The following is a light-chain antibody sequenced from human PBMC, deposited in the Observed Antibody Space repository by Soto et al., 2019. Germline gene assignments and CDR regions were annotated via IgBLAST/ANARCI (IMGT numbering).Light chain of an antibody. V-gene: IGLV2-23*01. CDR3: CSYAGSYNYV. CDR2: EGS. CDR1: SSVVGSYNL. J-gene: IGLJ1*01. Sequence: QSVLTQPASVSGSPGRSITISCTGTSSVVGSYNLVSWYQQHPGKAPKLMIYEGSKRPSGVSNRFSGSKSGNTASLTISGLQAEDEADYYCCSYAGSYNYVFGTGTKVTVL.